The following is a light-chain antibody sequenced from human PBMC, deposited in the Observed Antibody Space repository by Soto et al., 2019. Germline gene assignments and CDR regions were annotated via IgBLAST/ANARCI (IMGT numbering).Light chain of an antibody. Sequence: EIVLSHAPCTLSLSPLERATLSFRASQTVSSSFLAWYQQRPGQAPRLLIYAASSRATGIPDRFSGSGSGTDFTLTISRLEPEDFAVYYCQQSGGSTRTFGQGTKVDIK. J-gene: IGKJ1*01. CDR3: QQSGGSTRT. CDR1: QTVSSSF. CDR2: AAS. V-gene: IGKV3-20*01.